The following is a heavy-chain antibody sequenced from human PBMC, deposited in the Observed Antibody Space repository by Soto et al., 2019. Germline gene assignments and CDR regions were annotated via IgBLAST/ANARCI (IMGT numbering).Heavy chain of an antibody. V-gene: IGHV1-69*06. CDR2: IIPIFGTP. CDR1: GGTFISYA. D-gene: IGHD3-16*02. J-gene: IGHJ6*02. CDR3: ARSRMTFGGVIANYGMDV. Sequence: QVQLVQSGAEVKKPGSSVKVSCTASGGTFISYAFSWVRQAPGQGLEWMGGIIPIFGTPNYAQKFQGRVTSAADKSTSKAYMERSSLRSEDAAVYYCARSRMTFGGVIANYGMDVWCQGTTVTVSS.